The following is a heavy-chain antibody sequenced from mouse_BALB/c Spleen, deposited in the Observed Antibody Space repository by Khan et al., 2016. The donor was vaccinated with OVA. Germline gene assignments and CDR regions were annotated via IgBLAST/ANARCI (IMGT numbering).Heavy chain of an antibody. CDR1: GYTFTNAG. CDR3: ARGGAAYYRNDGGAMDY. CDR2: INTHSGVP. V-gene: IGHV9-4*02. Sequence: QIQLVQSGPELKKPGETVRISCKASGYTFTNAGMQWVQKMPGKGLKWIGWINTHSGVPKYAEDFKGRFAFSLETSASTVSLQITNLKNDDTATYFGARGGAAYYRNDGGAMDYWGQGTSVTVSS. J-gene: IGHJ4*01. D-gene: IGHD2-14*01.